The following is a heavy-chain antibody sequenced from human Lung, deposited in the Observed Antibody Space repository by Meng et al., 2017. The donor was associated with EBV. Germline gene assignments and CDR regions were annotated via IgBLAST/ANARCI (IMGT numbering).Heavy chain of an antibody. Sequence: QLTLQAPGPRLVKPSEPRSVTCPAPGGSPSSSSSYGCWIRQPPGKGLALIGSIYYSGSPYYNPSLKSRVTISVDTSKNQFSLKLSSVTAADTAVYDCARDQEMATFSYWGQGTLVTVSS. CDR2: IYYSGSP. CDR1: GGSPSSSSSY. J-gene: IGHJ4*02. V-gene: IGHV4-39*07. CDR3: ARDQEMATFSY. D-gene: IGHD5-24*01.